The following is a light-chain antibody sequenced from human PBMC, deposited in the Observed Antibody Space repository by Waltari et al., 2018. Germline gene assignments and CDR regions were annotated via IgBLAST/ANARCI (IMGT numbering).Light chain of an antibody. CDR3: QQYDDWS. Sequence: EIVLTQSPATLSVSPGGRATLSCRASQSVTTNLAWYQQRPGQAPSLLIYEASTRATGVPARCSGSGSGTEFTLTISSLQSTDFAVYYCQQYDDWSFGQGTKLEIK. CDR1: QSVTTN. V-gene: IGKV3-15*01. CDR2: EAS. J-gene: IGKJ2*01.